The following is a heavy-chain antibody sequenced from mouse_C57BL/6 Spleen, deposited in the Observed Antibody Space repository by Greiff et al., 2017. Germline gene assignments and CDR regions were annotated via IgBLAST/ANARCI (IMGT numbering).Heavy chain of an antibody. CDR3: AREGYYYGSSPLAY. Sequence: QVQLQQPGAELVRPGSSVKLSCKASGYTFTSYWMHWVKQRPIQGLEWIGNIDPSDSATHYNQKFKDKATLTVDKSSSTAYMQLSSLTSEDSAVYYCAREGYYYGSSPLAYWGQETLVTVSA. D-gene: IGHD1-1*01. CDR1: GYTFTSYW. J-gene: IGHJ3*01. CDR2: IDPSDSAT. V-gene: IGHV1-52*01.